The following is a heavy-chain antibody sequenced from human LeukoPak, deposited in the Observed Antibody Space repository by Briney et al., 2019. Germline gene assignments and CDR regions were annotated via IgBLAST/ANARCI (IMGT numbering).Heavy chain of an antibody. V-gene: IGHV3-74*01. Sequence: GGSLRLSCAASGFTFSSYWMHWVRQTPGKGLIYISRINNDGSSANYADSVRGRFTISRDNAENTLYLQMNSLRAEDTAVYYCARGPYGTGGRKWFDPWGQGTLVTVSS. D-gene: IGHD3-10*01. J-gene: IGHJ5*02. CDR3: ARGPYGTGGRKWFDP. CDR1: GFTFSSYW. CDR2: INNDGSSA.